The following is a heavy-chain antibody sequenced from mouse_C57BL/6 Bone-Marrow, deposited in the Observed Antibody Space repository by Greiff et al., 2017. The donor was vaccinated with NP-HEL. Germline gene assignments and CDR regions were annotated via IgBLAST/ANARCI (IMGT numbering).Heavy chain of an antibody. CDR2: INPNNGGT. J-gene: IGHJ4*01. Sequence: EVKLQQSGPELVKPGASVKMSCKASGYTFTDYNMHWVNQSHGKSLEWIGYINPNNGGTSYNQKFKGKATLTVNKSSSTAYMELRSLTSEDSAVYYCAMDRGYAMDYWGQGTSVTVSS. CDR3: AMDRGYAMDY. V-gene: IGHV1-22*01. CDR1: GYTFTDYN.